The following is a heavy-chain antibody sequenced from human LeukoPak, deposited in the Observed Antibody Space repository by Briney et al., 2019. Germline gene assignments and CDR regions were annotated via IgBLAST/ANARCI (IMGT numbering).Heavy chain of an antibody. CDR3: AKDITGSSGLY. J-gene: IGHJ4*02. D-gene: IGHD6-19*01. CDR1: GFTFDDYA. CDR2: ISGDGAST. V-gene: IGHV3-43*02. Sequence: GGSLRLSCAASGFTFDDYAIHWVRQAPGKGLEWLSAISGDGASTYKADSLKGRFTISRDNSKNSLFLQMSSLRPEDTALYYCAKDITGSSGLYWGQGTLATVSS.